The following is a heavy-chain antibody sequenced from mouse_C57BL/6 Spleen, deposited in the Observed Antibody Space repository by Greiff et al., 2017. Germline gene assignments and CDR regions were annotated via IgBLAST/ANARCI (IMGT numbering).Heavy chain of an antibody. D-gene: IGHD2-4*01. J-gene: IGHJ3*01. V-gene: IGHV1-26*01. CDR1: GYTFTDYY. Sequence: EVQLQQSGPELVKPGASVKISCKASGYTFTDYYMNWVKQSHGKSLEWIGDINPNNGGTSYNQKFKGKATLTVDKSSSTAYMELRSLTSEDSAVYYCARRGVDYDLPWFAYWGQGTLVTVSA. CDR2: INPNNGGT. CDR3: ARRGVDYDLPWFAY.